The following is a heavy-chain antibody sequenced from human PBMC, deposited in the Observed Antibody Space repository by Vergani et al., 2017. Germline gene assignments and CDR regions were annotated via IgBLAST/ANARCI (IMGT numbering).Heavy chain of an antibody. Sequence: QVQLVESGGGLVKPGGSLRLSCAASGFTFSDYYMSWIRQAPGKGLEWVSYISSSGSTIYYADSVKGRFTISRDNAKNSLYLQMNSLRAEDTAVYYCARKHISTCYDITGYYYMGYYYCMHVWGQGTTVSASS. D-gene: IGHD3-22*01. CDR1: GFTFSDYY. CDR3: ARKHISTCYDITGYYYMGYYYCMHV. V-gene: IGHV3-11*01. J-gene: IGHJ6*02. CDR2: ISSSGSTI.